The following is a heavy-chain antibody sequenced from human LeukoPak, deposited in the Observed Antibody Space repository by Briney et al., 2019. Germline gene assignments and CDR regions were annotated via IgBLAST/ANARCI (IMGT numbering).Heavy chain of an antibody. D-gene: IGHD4-23*01. Sequence: PSQTLSLTCTVSGGSISSGSYYWSWIRQPAGKGLEWIGRIYTSGSTNYNPSLKSRVTISVDTSKNQFSLKLSSVTAADTAVYYCARGTGAVVTYYFDYWGQGTLVTVSS. J-gene: IGHJ4*02. CDR3: ARGTGAVVTYYFDY. CDR2: IYTSGST. CDR1: GGSISSGSYY. V-gene: IGHV4-61*02.